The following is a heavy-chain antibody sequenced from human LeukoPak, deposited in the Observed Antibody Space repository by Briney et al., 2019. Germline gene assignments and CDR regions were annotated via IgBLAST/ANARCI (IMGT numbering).Heavy chain of an antibody. CDR1: GGSISSNSSY. D-gene: IGHD3-10*01. Sequence: SETLSLTCTVSGGSISSNSSYWGWIRQPPGKGLEWIGSIYYSGSTYYNPSLKSRVTISVDTSQNQFSLKLTSVTAADTAVVYCAGSYYYASGSYPDNWFDPWGQGTLVTVSS. J-gene: IGHJ5*02. CDR3: AGSYYYASGSYPDNWFDP. V-gene: IGHV4-39*07. CDR2: IYYSGST.